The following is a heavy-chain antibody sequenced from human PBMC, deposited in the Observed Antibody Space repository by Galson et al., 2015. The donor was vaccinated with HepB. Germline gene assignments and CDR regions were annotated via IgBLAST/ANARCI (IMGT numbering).Heavy chain of an antibody. CDR2: ISADNGNT. V-gene: IGHV1-18*01. CDR1: GYFFTHFG. Sequence: SVKVSCKASGYFFTHFGINWVRQAPGQGLEWMGWISADNGNTKYAQKFQGRVTMTTDTSTSTAYVEVRSLRSDDTAVCYCAREGLRGYYDSTGYFPFDYWGQGSLVTVSS. D-gene: IGHD3-22*01. CDR3: AREGLRGYYDSTGYFPFDY. J-gene: IGHJ4*02.